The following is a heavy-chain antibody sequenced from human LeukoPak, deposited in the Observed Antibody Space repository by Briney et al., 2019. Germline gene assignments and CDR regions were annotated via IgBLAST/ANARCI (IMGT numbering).Heavy chain of an antibody. J-gene: IGHJ6*02. D-gene: IGHD6-19*01. Sequence: SETLSLTCTVSGGSISSSSYYWGWIRQPPGKGLEWIGSIYYSGSTYYNPSLKSRVTISVDTSKNQFSLKLSSVTAADTAVYYCARGARAQASSGWYYDYYYGMDVWGQGTTVTVSS. CDR2: IYYSGST. CDR1: GGSISSSSYY. V-gene: IGHV4-39*07. CDR3: ARGARAQASSGWYYDYYYGMDV.